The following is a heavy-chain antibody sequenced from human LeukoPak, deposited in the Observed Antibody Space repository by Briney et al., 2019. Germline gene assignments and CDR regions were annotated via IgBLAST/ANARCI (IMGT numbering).Heavy chain of an antibody. Sequence: SETLSLTCTVSGGSISSSSYYWGWIRQPPGKGLEWIGSIYYSGSTYHNPSLKSRVTISVDTSKNQFSLRLSSVTAADTAVYYCARGRYSSSWYQTRNFDYWGQGTLVTVSS. CDR2: IYYSGST. J-gene: IGHJ4*02. V-gene: IGHV4-39*01. D-gene: IGHD6-13*01. CDR1: GGSISSSSYY. CDR3: ARGRYSSSWYQTRNFDY.